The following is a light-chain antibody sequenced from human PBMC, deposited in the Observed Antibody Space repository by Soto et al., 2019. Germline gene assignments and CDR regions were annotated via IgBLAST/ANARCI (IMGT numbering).Light chain of an antibody. CDR1: QGIAAS. CDR3: QKTRTYNRT. CDR2: ADS. J-gene: IGKJ4*01. V-gene: IGKV1-9*01. Sequence: DIQLTQSPSFLSASVGDRVTITCRASQGIAASLAWYQQKPGNPPRLLIYADSTLQSGVPSRFSGSGSGTRGTLTISSLETEDFETYYCQKTRTYNRTLGGGTK.